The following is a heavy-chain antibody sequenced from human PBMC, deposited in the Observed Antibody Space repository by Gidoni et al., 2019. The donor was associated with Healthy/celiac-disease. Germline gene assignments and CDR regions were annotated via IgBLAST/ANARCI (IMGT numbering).Heavy chain of an antibody. J-gene: IGHJ3*02. CDR3: ARETNDYGDPEGAFDI. CDR1: GYTFTSYG. Sequence: QVQLVQSGAEVKKPGASVKVSCEASGYTFTSYGISWVRQAPGQGLEWMGWISAYNGNTNYAQKLQGRVTMTTDTSTSTAYMELRSLRSDDTAVYYCARETNDYGDPEGAFDIWGQGTMVTVSS. CDR2: ISAYNGNT. V-gene: IGHV1-18*01. D-gene: IGHD4-17*01.